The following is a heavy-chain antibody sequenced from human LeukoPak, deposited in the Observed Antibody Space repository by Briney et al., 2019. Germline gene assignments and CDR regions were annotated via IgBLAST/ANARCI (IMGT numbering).Heavy chain of an antibody. J-gene: IGHJ4*02. CDR2: IYYSGST. CDR3: ARLTMVRGAPDY. D-gene: IGHD3-10*01. Sequence: PSETLSLTCTVSSGSISSYYWSWIRQPPGKGLEWIGYIYYSGSTNYNPSLKSRVTISVDTSKNQFSLKLSSVTAADTAVYYCARLTMVRGAPDYWGQGTLVTVSS. CDR1: SGSISSYY. V-gene: IGHV4-59*01.